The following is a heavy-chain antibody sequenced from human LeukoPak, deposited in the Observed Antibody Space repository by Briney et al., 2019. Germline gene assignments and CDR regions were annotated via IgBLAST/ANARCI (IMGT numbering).Heavy chain of an antibody. CDR1: GVYISTSDSF. Sequence: SETLSLICEVSGVYISTSDSFWGWIRQPPGKGLEWIGSSYNSGSTYYSPSLTSRVTMSADTSKNRLSLRLSSVTAADTAVYFCAKQSEDLLQAFDSWGQGTLVTVSS. V-gene: IGHV4-39*01. CDR3: AKQSEDLLQAFDS. J-gene: IGHJ4*02. CDR2: SYNSGST. D-gene: IGHD4-11*01.